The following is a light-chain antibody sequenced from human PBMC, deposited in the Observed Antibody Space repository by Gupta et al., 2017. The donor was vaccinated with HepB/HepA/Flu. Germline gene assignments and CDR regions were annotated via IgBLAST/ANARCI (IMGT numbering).Light chain of an antibody. V-gene: IGKV3-11*01. J-gene: IGKJ4*01. CDR1: QFISSS. CDR3: QQRYNWPPLT. Sequence: IVLPQSPATLSLSPGERATLSCRASQFISSSLAWYQQRPGQAPRLLIYDASNRATGIPARFSGSGSGTDFTLTISSLEPEDFAVYYCQQRYNWPPLTFGGGTKVEIK. CDR2: DAS.